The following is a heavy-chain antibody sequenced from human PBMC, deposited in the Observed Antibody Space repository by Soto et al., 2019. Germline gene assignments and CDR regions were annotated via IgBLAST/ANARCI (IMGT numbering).Heavy chain of an antibody. CDR2: INHSGSN. D-gene: IGHD2-2*01. V-gene: IGHV4-34*01. Sequence: SETLSLTCAVYGGSFSGNYWTWVRQPPGKGLEWIAEINHSGSNNYNPSLRNRVTISVDTAKSQFSLRLDSVTAADTAVYYCARDRTLNAFDICGQGTMVTVSS. CDR1: GGSFSGNY. CDR3: ARDRTLNAFDI. J-gene: IGHJ3*02.